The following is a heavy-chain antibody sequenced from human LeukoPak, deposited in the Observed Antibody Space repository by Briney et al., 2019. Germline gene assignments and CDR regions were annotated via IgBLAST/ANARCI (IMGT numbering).Heavy chain of an antibody. J-gene: IGHJ3*02. CDR1: GGSISNYY. D-gene: IGHD4-23*01. CDR2: IYSSGST. Sequence: PSETLSLTCTVSGGSISNYYWNWTRQPPGKGLEWIGYIYSSGSTYFNPSLTSRVTISVDTSKNQFSLNLTSVTAADTAVYYCARADYGGNSAAFNIWGQGTMVTVSS. V-gene: IGHV4-59*01. CDR3: ARADYGGNSAAFNI.